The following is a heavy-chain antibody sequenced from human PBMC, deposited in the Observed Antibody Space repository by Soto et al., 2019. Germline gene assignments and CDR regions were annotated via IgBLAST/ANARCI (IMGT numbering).Heavy chain of an antibody. CDR2: IKSKTDGGTT. V-gene: IGHV3-15*01. D-gene: IGHD2-2*01. CDR1: GFTFSNAW. CDR3: TTRTGTGYRVVPADDAFDI. J-gene: IGHJ3*02. Sequence: GGSLRLSCASSGFTFSNAWMSWVRQAPGKGLEWVGRIKSKTDGGTTDYAAPVKGRFTISRDDSKNTLYLQMNSLKTEDTAVYYCTTRTGTGYRVVPADDAFDIWGQGTMVTVSS.